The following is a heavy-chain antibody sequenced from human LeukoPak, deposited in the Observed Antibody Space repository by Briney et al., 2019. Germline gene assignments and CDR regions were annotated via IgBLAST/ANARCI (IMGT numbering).Heavy chain of an antibody. V-gene: IGHV3-23*01. CDR3: ARDRYSSSWYELDY. D-gene: IGHD6-13*01. Sequence: GGSLRLSCAASGFTFSSYGMTWVRQAPGKGLEWVSAISGSGGSTYYADSVKGRSTISRDNSKNTLYLQMNSLRAEDTAVYYCARDRYSSSWYELDYWGQGTLVTVSS. CDR2: ISGSGGST. CDR1: GFTFSSYG. J-gene: IGHJ4*02.